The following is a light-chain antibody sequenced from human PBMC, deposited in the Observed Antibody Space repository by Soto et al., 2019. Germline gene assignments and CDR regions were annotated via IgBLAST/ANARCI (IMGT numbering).Light chain of an antibody. CDR2: DVS. J-gene: IGLJ2*01. CDR1: SSDVGGYNY. CDR3: SSYTSSSTQV. V-gene: IGLV2-14*01. Sequence: YALTQPASVSGPPGQSITISCTGNSSDVGGYNYVSWYQQHPGKAPKLMIYDVSNRPSGVSNRFSGSKSGNTASLTISGLQAEDEADYYCSSYTSSSTQVFGGGTKVTVL.